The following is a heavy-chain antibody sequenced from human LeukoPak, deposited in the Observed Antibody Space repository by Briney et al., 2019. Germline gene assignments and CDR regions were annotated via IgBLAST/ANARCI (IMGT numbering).Heavy chain of an antibody. D-gene: IGHD3-22*01. CDR2: IRDDGSNT. Sequence: PGGSLRLSCAASGFTFSSYGMHWVRQAPGKGLEWVAFIRDDGSNTYYADSVKGRFTISRDNSKNTLYLQMNSLRAEDTAVYYCAKDGRYYYDSSGYQFDYWGQGTLVTVSS. CDR3: AKDGRYYYDSSGYQFDY. J-gene: IGHJ4*02. V-gene: IGHV3-30*02. CDR1: GFTFSSYG.